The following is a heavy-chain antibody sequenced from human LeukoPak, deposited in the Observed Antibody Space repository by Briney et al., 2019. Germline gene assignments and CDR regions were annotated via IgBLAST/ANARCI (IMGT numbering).Heavy chain of an antibody. Sequence: SVKVSCKASGGTFSSYAISWVRQAPGQGLEWMGGIIPIFGTANYAQKFQGRVTITADESTSTAYMELSSLRSEDTAVYYCARSDTAMPYWEFDYWGQGTLVTVSS. CDR2: IIPIFGTA. D-gene: IGHD5-18*01. CDR3: ARSDTAMPYWEFDY. CDR1: GGTFSSYA. J-gene: IGHJ4*02. V-gene: IGHV1-69*13.